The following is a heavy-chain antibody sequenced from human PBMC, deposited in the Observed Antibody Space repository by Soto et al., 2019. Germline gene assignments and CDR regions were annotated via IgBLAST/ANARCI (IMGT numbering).Heavy chain of an antibody. Sequence: GGSLRLSCAASGFTFDDYGMSWVRQAPGKGLEWVSGINWNGGSTGYADSVKGRFTISRDNAKNSLYLQMNSLRAEDTALYHCARDLPYCSSTSCTNWFDPWGQGTLVTVSS. D-gene: IGHD2-2*01. CDR1: GFTFDDYG. CDR3: ARDLPYCSSTSCTNWFDP. V-gene: IGHV3-20*01. J-gene: IGHJ5*02. CDR2: INWNGGST.